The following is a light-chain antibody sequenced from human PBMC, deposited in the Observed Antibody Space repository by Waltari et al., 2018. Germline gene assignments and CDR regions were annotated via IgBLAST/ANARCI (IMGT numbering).Light chain of an antibody. Sequence: EIVLTQSPATLSLSPGERANLSCRASQSVSSSLAWYQQKPGQAPRLLIYGASSRATGIPDRFSGSGSGTDFTLTISSLEPEDFAVYYCQQYSNWPLTFGGGTKVEIK. CDR2: GAS. CDR1: QSVSSS. CDR3: QQYSNWPLT. V-gene: IGKV3-15*01. J-gene: IGKJ4*01.